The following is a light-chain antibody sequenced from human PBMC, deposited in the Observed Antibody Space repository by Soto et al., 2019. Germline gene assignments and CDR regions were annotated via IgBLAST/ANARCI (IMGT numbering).Light chain of an antibody. CDR3: QQYRTSPRT. Sequence: EIVLTQSPGTLSLFPGERATFSCRASQSVASSYLAWYQQKFGQAPRLLIYGASNRAAGIPDRFSGSGSGTDFTLTISRLEPEDSAVYFCQQYRTSPRTFGHGTKVEI. J-gene: IGKJ1*01. V-gene: IGKV3-20*01. CDR1: QSVASSY. CDR2: GAS.